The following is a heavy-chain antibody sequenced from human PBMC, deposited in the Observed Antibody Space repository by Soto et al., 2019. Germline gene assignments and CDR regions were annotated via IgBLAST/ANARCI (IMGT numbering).Heavy chain of an antibody. CDR3: AREGASSGWYGGFDY. CDR1: GYTFTSYY. Sequence: GASEKVSCKASGYTFTSYYMNWLRQAPGQGLEWMGGIIPIFGTANYAQKFQGRITITADESTSTAYMELSSLRSEDTAVYYCAREGASSGWYGGFDYWGQGTLVTVSS. V-gene: IGHV1-69*13. CDR2: IIPIFGTA. D-gene: IGHD6-13*01. J-gene: IGHJ4*02.